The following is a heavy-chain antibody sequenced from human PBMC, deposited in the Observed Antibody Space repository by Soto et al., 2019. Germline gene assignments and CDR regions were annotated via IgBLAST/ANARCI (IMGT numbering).Heavy chain of an antibody. CDR1: GGSISSGGYY. Sequence: SETLSLTCTVSGGSISSGGYYWSWIRQHPGKGLEWIGYVYYSGSTYYNPSLKSRVTISVDTSKNQFSLKLSSVTAADTAVYYCARGPYPSNYVWFDPWGQGTLVTVSS. CDR2: VYYSGST. CDR3: ARGPYPSNYVWFDP. D-gene: IGHD4-4*01. V-gene: IGHV4-31*03. J-gene: IGHJ5*02.